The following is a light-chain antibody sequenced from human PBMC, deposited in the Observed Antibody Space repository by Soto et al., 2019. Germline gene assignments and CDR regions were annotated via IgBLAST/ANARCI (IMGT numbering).Light chain of an antibody. V-gene: IGKV3-11*01. CDR3: QQRYNRYT. CDR1: QSISSY. J-gene: IGKJ2*01. CDR2: DAS. Sequence: EIVLTQSPATLSLSPGERATLSCRASQSISSYLAWFQQKPGQAPRLLIYDASSRATGIPARFIGSGSGTDFTLTISSVESEDSAAYYCQQRYNRYTFGQGTKLEIK.